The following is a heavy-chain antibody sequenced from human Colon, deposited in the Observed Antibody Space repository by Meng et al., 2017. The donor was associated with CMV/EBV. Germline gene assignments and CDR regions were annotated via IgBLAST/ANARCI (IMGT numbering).Heavy chain of an antibody. D-gene: IGHD1-26*01. CDR2: INSNSGAT. Sequence: VQLVQSGAEVKKPGASVKVSCKTSGYTFSDYHIHWVRQAPGQGLEWMGWINSNSGATDYAQKFQGRFTMTRDTSITTVYTELSSLRSDDTAVYYCARDPSGSRVPFDYWGQGSLVTVSS. CDR3: ARDPSGSRVPFDY. V-gene: IGHV1-2*02. J-gene: IGHJ4*02. CDR1: GYTFSDYH.